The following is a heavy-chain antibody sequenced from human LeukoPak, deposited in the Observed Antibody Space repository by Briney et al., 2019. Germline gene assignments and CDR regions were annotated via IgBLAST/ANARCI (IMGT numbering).Heavy chain of an antibody. CDR1: GGTFSSYA. V-gene: IGHV1-69*04. CDR3: ARADRLDGGPYLIGP. D-gene: IGHD2-21*01. Sequence: SVKVSCKASGGTFSSYAISWVRQAPGQGLEWMGRIIPILGIANYAQKFQGRVTMTRDTSITTVYMEVNWLTSDDTAIYYCARADRLDGGPYLIGPWGQGTLVTVSS. J-gene: IGHJ5*02. CDR2: IIPILGIA.